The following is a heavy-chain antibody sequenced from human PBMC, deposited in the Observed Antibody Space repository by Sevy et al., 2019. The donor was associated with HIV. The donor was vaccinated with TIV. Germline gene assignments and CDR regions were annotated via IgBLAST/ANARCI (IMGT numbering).Heavy chain of an antibody. CDR2: ISGTT. V-gene: IGHV4-61*01. Sequence: SETLSLTCAVSGASVRSDSYYWTWIRQTPGRGLEWIGHISGTTSYNPSLKSRLTISRDTSKKQFSLTLGSVTAADTAFYYCSSAKKLADTYYDSTVYYSFAYWGPGTLVTVSS. CDR3: SSAKKLADTYYDSTVYYSFAY. D-gene: IGHD3-16*01. CDR1: GASVRSDSYY. J-gene: IGHJ4*02.